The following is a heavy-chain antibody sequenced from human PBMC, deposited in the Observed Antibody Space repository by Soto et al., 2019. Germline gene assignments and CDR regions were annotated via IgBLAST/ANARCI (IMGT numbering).Heavy chain of an antibody. J-gene: IGHJ4*02. CDR2: MSGGST. D-gene: IGHD3-22*01. V-gene: IGHV3-23*01. CDR3: AKHDVIGYHSPFDY. CDR1: GFTFSSYA. Sequence: PGGSLRLSCAASGFTFSSYAMSWVRQAAGKGLEWVSSMSGGSTFYPDSVKGRFTISRDNSKNTLYLQMNSLRAEDTAIYYCAKHDVIGYHSPFDYWGQGALVTVSS.